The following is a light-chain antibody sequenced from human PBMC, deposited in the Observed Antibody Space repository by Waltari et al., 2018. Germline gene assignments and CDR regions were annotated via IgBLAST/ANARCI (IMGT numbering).Light chain of an antibody. Sequence: VVTQSPVTLSLSPGERVTLSCRASESVDSDVAWYQQKLGPPPRLLIYGASTRVAGIPVRFSGSGSGTDFTLTISSLQSEDFAVYHCQQYRRWPRTFGQGTKVEVK. CDR2: GAS. CDR3: QQYRRWPRT. CDR1: ESVDSD. V-gene: IGKV3-15*01. J-gene: IGKJ1*01.